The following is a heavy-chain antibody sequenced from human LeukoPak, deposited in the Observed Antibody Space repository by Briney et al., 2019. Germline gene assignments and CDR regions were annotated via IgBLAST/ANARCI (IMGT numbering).Heavy chain of an antibody. D-gene: IGHD3-10*01. CDR2: ISSSSSTI. J-gene: IGHJ3*02. CDR1: GFTFGSYS. Sequence: GGSLRLSCAASGFTFGSYSMNWVRQAPGKGLEWVSYISSSSSTIYYADSVKGRFTISRDNAKNSLYLQMDSLRAEDTAVYYCARDAPFGHDAFDIWGQGTMVTVSS. CDR3: ARDAPFGHDAFDI. V-gene: IGHV3-48*01.